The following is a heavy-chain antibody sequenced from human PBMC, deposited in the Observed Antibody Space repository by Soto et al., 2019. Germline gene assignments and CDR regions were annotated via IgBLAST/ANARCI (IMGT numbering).Heavy chain of an antibody. Sequence: TSETLSLTCTVSGGSISSYYWSWIRQPPGKGLEWIGYIYYSGSTNYNPSLKSRVTISVDTPKNQFSLKLSSVTAADTAVYYCARASSSSGYYYYYGMDVWGQGTTVTVSS. CDR3: ARASSSSGYYYYYGMDV. J-gene: IGHJ6*02. CDR2: IYYSGST. D-gene: IGHD6-6*01. CDR1: GGSISSYY. V-gene: IGHV4-59*01.